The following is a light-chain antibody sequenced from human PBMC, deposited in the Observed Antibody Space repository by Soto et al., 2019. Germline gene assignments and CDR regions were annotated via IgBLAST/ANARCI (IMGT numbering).Light chain of an antibody. Sequence: DSQMTQSPSTLSASIGDRVTITCQASQRINGRFAWYRQKPGRPPKLLIYELSVLESGAPSRVSGSGAGTDFNLTISSLRPDDVATFYCQQAKVYPYTFGQG. V-gene: IGKV1-5*01. CDR2: ELS. CDR3: QQAKVYPYT. CDR1: QRINGR. J-gene: IGKJ2*01.